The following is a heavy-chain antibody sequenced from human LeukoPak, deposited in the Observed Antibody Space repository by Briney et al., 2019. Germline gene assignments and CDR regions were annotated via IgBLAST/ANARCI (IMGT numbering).Heavy chain of an antibody. V-gene: IGHV3-30-3*01. CDR3: ATAYGDYRPLY. J-gene: IGHJ4*02. D-gene: IGHD4-17*01. Sequence: GRSLRLSCAASGFTFSIYSMHWVRQAPGKGLEWVAMISYDGSNKYYADSVKGRITISRDNSNNTLYLQVNRLRAEDTAVYYCATAYGDYRPLYWGQGTLVTVSS. CDR2: ISYDGSNK. CDR1: GFTFSIYS.